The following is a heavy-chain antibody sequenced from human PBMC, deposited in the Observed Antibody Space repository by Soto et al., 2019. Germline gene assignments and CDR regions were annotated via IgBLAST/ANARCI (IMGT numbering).Heavy chain of an antibody. D-gene: IGHD3-22*01. V-gene: IGHV3-23*01. CDR1: GFTFSSHA. CDR2: ISGSGVST. Sequence: GGSLRLSCAASGFTFSSHAISWVPPAPGKGLEWVSAISGSGVSTYYADSVKGRFTISRDNSKNTLYLQMNSLRAEDTAVYYCAKSPGMYYYDSSGYYHYDYWGQGTLVTAPQ. CDR3: AKSPGMYYYDSSGYYHYDY. J-gene: IGHJ4*02.